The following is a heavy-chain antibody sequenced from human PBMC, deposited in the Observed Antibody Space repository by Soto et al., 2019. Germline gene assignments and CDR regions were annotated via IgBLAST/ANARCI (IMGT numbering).Heavy chain of an antibody. Sequence: EVQLVESGGGLVKPGGSLRLSCAASGFTFSNAWMNWVRQAPGKGLEWVGRIKSKTDGGTTDYAAPVKGRFTISRDDSKNTLHLQMNSLKTEDTAVYYCTTQPSGSYYYYYGMDVWGQGTTVTVSS. J-gene: IGHJ6*02. CDR3: TTQPSGSYYYYYGMDV. CDR1: GFTFSNAW. CDR2: IKSKTDGGTT. D-gene: IGHD1-26*01. V-gene: IGHV3-15*07.